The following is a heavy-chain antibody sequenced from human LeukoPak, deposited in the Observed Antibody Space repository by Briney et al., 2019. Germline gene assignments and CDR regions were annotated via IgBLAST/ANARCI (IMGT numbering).Heavy chain of an antibody. J-gene: IGHJ6*03. D-gene: IGHD4-23*01. CDR2: IKSKTDGGTT. Sequence: GGSLRLSCAASGFTFSNAWMSWVRQAPGKGLEWVGRIKSKTDGGTTDYAAPVKGRFTISRDDSKNTLYLQMNSLKTEDTAVYYCTTGLSTVVTPYYYYYMDVWGKGTTVTVSS. V-gene: IGHV3-15*01. CDR3: TTGLSTVVTPYYYYYMDV. CDR1: GFTFSNAW.